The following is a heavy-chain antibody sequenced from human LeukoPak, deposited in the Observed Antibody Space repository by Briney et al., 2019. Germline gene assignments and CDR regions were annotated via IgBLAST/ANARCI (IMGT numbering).Heavy chain of an antibody. CDR1: ELMFSSYA. J-gene: IGHJ4*02. CDR2: ISDGGST. V-gene: IGHV3-23*01. D-gene: IGHD6-19*01. CDR3: AKDQYSSGWYFDY. Sequence: PGGSLRLSCAASELMFSSYAMSWVRQAPGKGLVWVSGISDGGSTYYADSVRGRFTISRDNSKNTLHLQMNSLRVEDTAIYYCAKDQYSSGWYFDYWGQGTLVTVSS.